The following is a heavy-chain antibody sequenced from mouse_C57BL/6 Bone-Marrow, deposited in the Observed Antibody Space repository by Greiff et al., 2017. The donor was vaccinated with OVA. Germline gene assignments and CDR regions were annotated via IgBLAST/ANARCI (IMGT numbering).Heavy chain of an antibody. CDR2: ISSGGDYI. CDR1: GFTFSSYA. CDR3: TREATTVVGYFDY. Sequence: EVKLVESGEGLVKPGGSLKLSCAASGFTFSSYAMSWVRQTPEKRLEWVAYISSGGDYIYYADTVKGRFTISRDNARNTLYLQMSSLKSEDTAMDYCTREATTVVGYFDYWGQGTTLTVSS. D-gene: IGHD1-1*01. J-gene: IGHJ2*01. V-gene: IGHV5-9-1*02.